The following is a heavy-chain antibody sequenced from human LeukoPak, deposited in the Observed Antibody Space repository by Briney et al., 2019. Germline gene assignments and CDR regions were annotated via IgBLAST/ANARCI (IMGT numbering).Heavy chain of an antibody. CDR2: ISPTGSTT. CDR1: GFSFSGHW. D-gene: IGHD4-17*01. CDR3: ARGHGDYVGPFDY. V-gene: IGHV3-74*01. J-gene: IGHJ4*02. Sequence: PGGSLRLSCIASGFSFSGHWMHWARQLPGKGLVWVSRISPTGSTTSYADSVKGRFTVSRDNAKNTLYLQVNSLRAEDTAVYYCARGHGDYVGPFDYWGQGTLVTVSS.